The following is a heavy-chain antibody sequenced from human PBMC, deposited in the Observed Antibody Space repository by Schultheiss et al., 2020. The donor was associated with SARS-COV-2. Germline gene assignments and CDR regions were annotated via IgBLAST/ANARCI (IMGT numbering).Heavy chain of an antibody. V-gene: IGHV4-31*03. CDR3: ARAPRSYYGSGSRYYFDY. J-gene: IGHJ4*02. CDR2: IYYSGST. Sequence: SETLSLTCTVSGGSISSGGYYWSWIRQHPGKGLEWIGYIYYSGSTYYNPSLKSRVTISVDTSKNQFSLKLSSVTAADTAVYYCARAPRSYYGSGSRYYFDYWGQGTLVTVSS. D-gene: IGHD3-10*01. CDR1: GGSISSGGYY.